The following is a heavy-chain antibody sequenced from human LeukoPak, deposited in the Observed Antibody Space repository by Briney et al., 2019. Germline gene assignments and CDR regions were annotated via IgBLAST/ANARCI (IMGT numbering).Heavy chain of an antibody. V-gene: IGHV1-46*01. J-gene: IGHJ5*02. CDR2: INPTGDTT. Sequence: ASVKVSCKASGDIFTRHYMHWVRQAPGQGFEWMGIINPTGDTTRYAQEFQGRVTMTWDMSTSTDYMELSSLTAEDTAVYFCARDNSARDTAWWFDPWGQGTLVTVSS. CDR1: GDIFTRHY. D-gene: IGHD3-10*01. CDR3: ARDNSARDTAWWFDP.